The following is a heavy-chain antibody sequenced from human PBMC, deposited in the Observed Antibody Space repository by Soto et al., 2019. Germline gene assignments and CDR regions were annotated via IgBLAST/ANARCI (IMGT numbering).Heavy chain of an antibody. CDR1: GGSFSGYY. Sequence: SETLSHTCAVYGGSFSGYYWSWIRQPPGKGLEWIGEINHSGSTNYNPSLKSRVTISVDTSKNQFSLKLSSVTAADTAVYYCAREVGFWSGYYTDNWFDPWGQGTLDTVSS. V-gene: IGHV4-34*01. J-gene: IGHJ5*02. CDR2: INHSGST. CDR3: AREVGFWSGYYTDNWFDP. D-gene: IGHD3-3*01.